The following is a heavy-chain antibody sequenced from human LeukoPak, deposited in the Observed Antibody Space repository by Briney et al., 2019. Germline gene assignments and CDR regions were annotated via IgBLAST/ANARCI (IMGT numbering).Heavy chain of an antibody. V-gene: IGHV1-18*01. CDR1: GYTLTSYG. CDR3: ARVDYYDSSGYYPDAFDI. J-gene: IGHJ3*02. Sequence: GASVKVSCKASGYTLTSYGISWVRQAPGQGLERMGWISIYNGNTNYAQKLQGRVTMTTDTSTSTAYMDLRSLRSDDTAVYYCARVDYYDSSGYYPDAFDIWGQGTMVTVSS. CDR2: ISIYNGNT. D-gene: IGHD3-22*01.